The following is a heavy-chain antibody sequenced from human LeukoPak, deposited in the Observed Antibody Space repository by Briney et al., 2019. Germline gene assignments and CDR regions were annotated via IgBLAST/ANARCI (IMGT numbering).Heavy chain of an antibody. J-gene: IGHJ1*01. CDR1: GGSISTYY. CDR2: IYHSGST. CDR3: ARGGAARPHFQN. V-gene: IGHV4-59*01. Sequence: SETLSLTCTVSGGSISTYYWNWIRQPPGKGLEWIGYIYHSGSTNYNPSLQSRVTISVDTSKNQFSLNLNSVTAADTAVYYCARGGAARPHFQNWGQGTLVTVSS. D-gene: IGHD6-6*01.